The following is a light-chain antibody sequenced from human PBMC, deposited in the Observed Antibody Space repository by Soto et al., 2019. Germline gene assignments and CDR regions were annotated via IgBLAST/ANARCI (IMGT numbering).Light chain of an antibody. CDR1: QSVSNNY. J-gene: IGKJ1*01. CDR3: QQYGSSRT. Sequence: EIVLTQSPGTLSLSPGERATLSCRASQSVSNNYLAWYQQKPGQAPRRLIFGASGRATGIAGRFSGSGSGTDFTIIISRLEDEDFAVYYHQQYGSSRTFGQGTKVEIK. CDR2: GAS. V-gene: IGKV3-20*01.